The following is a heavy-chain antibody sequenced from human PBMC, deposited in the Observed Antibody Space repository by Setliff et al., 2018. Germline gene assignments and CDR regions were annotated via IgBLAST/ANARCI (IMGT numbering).Heavy chain of an antibody. CDR2: ISSTGDDI. Sequence: GGSLRLSCAASGFSLNSFRMTWIRQPPGKGLEWVSSISSTGDDIYYTDPVKGRFTISRDNAKNSLYLQMNSLRVEDTAVYYCARDNTLFGVVITGSWFDPWGQGTLVTVS. V-gene: IGHV3-21*01. CDR1: GFSLNSFR. CDR3: ARDNTLFGVVITGSWFDP. D-gene: IGHD3-3*01. J-gene: IGHJ5*02.